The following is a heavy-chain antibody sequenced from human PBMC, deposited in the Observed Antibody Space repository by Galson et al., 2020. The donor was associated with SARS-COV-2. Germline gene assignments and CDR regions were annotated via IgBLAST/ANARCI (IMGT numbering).Heavy chain of an antibody. CDR2: IWYDGSNE. CDR3: AREYSSSWGYYYGMDV. V-gene: IGHV3-33*01. CDR1: GFTFSSYG. Sequence: GGSLRLSCAASGFTFSSYGMHWVRQAPGKGLEWVAVIWYDGSNEYYADSVKGRFTISRDNSKNTLYLQMNSLRAEDTAVYYCAREYSSSWGYYYGMDVWGQGTTVTVSS. D-gene: IGHD6-13*01. J-gene: IGHJ6*02.